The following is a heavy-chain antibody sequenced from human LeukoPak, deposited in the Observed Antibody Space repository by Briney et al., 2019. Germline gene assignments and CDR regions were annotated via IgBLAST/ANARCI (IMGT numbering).Heavy chain of an antibody. CDR3: ARDRGNCQLLCDYYYMDV. J-gene: IGHJ6*03. Sequence: ASVKVSCKASGYTFTSYGISWVRQAPGQGLEWMGWISAYNGNTNYAQKLQGRVTMTTDTSTSTAYMELRSLRSDDTAVYYCARDRGNCQLLCDYYYMDVWGKGTTVTVSS. CDR2: ISAYNGNT. V-gene: IGHV1-18*01. CDR1: GYTFTSYG. D-gene: IGHD2-2*01.